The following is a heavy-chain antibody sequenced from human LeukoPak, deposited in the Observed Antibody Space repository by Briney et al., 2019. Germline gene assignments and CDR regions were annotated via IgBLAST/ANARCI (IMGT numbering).Heavy chain of an antibody. J-gene: IGHJ6*03. CDR2: IFYTGNT. CDR3: ARSGTAFSFYYYYYMDV. CDR1: GDSISPNY. V-gene: IGHV4-59*01. Sequence: SETLSLTCTVSGDSISPNYWSWIRQPPGKGLEWIGHIFYTGNTNYNPSLKSRVTISLDTSKNQFSLKLTSVTAADTAVYYCARSGTAFSFYYYYYMDVWGKGTTVTVSS. D-gene: IGHD3-10*01.